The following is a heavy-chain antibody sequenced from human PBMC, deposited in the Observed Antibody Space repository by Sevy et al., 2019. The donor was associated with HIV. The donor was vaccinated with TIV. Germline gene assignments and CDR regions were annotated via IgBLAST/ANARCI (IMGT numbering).Heavy chain of an antibody. D-gene: IGHD3-16*01. CDR3: ATVLGGGAAGAFEI. J-gene: IGHJ3*02. CDR1: GFSFKNVW. Sequence: GGSLRLSCAGSGFSFKNVWMTWVRQTPGKGLEWVGHAKRKSDGGSIDYGSPVNGRFTILRDDSKNMLYLQMRSLKTEDTGVYYCATVLGGGAAGAFEIWGQGTMVTVSS. CDR2: AKRKSDGGSI. V-gene: IGHV3-15*01.